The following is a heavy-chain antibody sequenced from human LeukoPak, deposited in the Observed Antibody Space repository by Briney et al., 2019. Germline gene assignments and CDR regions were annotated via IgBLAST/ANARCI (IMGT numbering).Heavy chain of an antibody. CDR1: GYTFTGYY. CDR2: INPNSGGT. Sequence: ASVKVSCKASGYTFTGYYMHWVRQAPGQGLEWMGWINPNSGGTSYAQKFQGRVTMTRDTSISTASMELTSLRSDDTAVYYCARDTSCPDYWGQGTLVTVSS. V-gene: IGHV1-2*02. J-gene: IGHJ4*02. CDR3: ARDTSCPDY. D-gene: IGHD2-2*01.